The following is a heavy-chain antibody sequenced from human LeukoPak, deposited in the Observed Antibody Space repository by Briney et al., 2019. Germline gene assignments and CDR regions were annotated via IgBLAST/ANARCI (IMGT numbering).Heavy chain of an antibody. CDR2: INHSGST. V-gene: IGHV4-34*01. CDR3: ARERRNRWLQSTGVPDY. CDR1: GGSFSGYY. D-gene: IGHD5-24*01. J-gene: IGHJ4*02. Sequence: SETLSLTCAVYGGSFSGYYWSWIRQPPGKGLEWIGEINHSGSTNYNPSLKSRVTISVDTSKNQFSLKLSSVTAADTAVYYCARERRNRWLQSTGVPDYWGQRTLVTVSS.